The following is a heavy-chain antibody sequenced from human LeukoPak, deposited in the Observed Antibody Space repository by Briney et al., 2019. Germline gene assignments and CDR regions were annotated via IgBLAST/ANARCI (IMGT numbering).Heavy chain of an antibody. CDR3: ARDQEQWLAPSGFDP. CDR2: IYYSGST. Sequence: PSETLSLTCTVSGGSISSYYWSRIRQPPGKGLEWIGYIYYSGSTNYNPSLKSRVTISVDTSKNQFSLKLSSVTAADTAVYYCARDQEQWLAPSGFDPWGQGTLVTVSS. CDR1: GGSISSYY. D-gene: IGHD6-19*01. J-gene: IGHJ5*02. V-gene: IGHV4-59*01.